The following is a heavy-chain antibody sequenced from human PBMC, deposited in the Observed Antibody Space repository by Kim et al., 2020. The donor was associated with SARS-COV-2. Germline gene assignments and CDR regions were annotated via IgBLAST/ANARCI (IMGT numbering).Heavy chain of an antibody. Sequence: NYAQKHQGRVTMTTDTSTSTAYMELRSLRSDDTAVYYCARDHAVRGVIITWGQGTLVTVSS. CDR3: ARDHAVRGVIIT. V-gene: IGHV1-18*01. J-gene: IGHJ5*02. D-gene: IGHD3-10*01.